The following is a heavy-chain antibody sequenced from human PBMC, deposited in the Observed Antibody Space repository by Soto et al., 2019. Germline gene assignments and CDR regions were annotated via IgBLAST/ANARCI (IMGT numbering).Heavy chain of an antibody. CDR2: IKSKTDGGTT. CDR1: GFTFSGSA. D-gene: IGHD3-22*01. Sequence: GGSLRLSCAASGFTFSGSAMHWVRQASGKGLEWVGRIKSKTDGGTTDYAAPVKGRFTISRDDSKNTLYLQMNSLKTEDTAVYYCTTITMIVVGPYDYWGQGTLVTVSS. J-gene: IGHJ4*02. CDR3: TTITMIVVGPYDY. V-gene: IGHV3-15*01.